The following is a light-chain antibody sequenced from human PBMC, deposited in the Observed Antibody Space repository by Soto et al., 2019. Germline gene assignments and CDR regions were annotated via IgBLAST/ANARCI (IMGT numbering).Light chain of an antibody. CDR3: PQYGSSLSIT. CDR2: GAS. Sequence: EIVLTQSPGTLSLSPGERATLSCRARQSVSSNYLAWYQQKPGQAPRLLIYGASSMATGIPDRFSGSGSGTDFTLTISRLEPEDYAVYYCPQYGSSLSITFGQGTRLEIK. CDR1: QSVSSNY. J-gene: IGKJ5*01. V-gene: IGKV3-20*01.